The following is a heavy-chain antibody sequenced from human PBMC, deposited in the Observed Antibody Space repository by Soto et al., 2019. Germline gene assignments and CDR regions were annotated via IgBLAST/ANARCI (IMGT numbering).Heavy chain of an antibody. V-gene: IGHV3-15*07. Sequence: EVQLVESGGGLVKPGGSLRLSCAASGFTFSNAWMNWVRQAPGKGLEWVGRIKSKTDGGTTDYAAPVKGRFTISRDDSKNTLYLQMNSLKTEDTAVYYCTTDDGSGSYYKVDPWGQGTLVTVSS. CDR3: TTDDGSGSYYKVDP. J-gene: IGHJ5*02. CDR2: IKSKTDGGTT. CDR1: GFTFSNAW. D-gene: IGHD3-10*01.